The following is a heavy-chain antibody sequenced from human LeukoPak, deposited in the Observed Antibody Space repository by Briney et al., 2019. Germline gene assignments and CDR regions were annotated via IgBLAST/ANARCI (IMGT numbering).Heavy chain of an antibody. J-gene: IGHJ3*02. CDR2: IYYSGST. Sequence: SSETLSLTCTVSGGSISSYYWSWIRQPPGKGLEWIGYIYYSGSTNYNPSLKSRVTISVDSSKNQFSLKLNSVTAADTAVYYCARDSVAVAGDRAFDIWGHGTMVTDSS. CDR1: GGSISSYY. V-gene: IGHV4-59*01. D-gene: IGHD2-15*01. CDR3: ARDSVAVAGDRAFDI.